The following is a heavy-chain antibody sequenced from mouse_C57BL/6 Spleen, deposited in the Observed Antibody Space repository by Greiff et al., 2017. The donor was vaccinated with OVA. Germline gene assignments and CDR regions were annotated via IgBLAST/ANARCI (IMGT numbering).Heavy chain of an antibody. CDR3: TRDSRRGYAMDY. V-gene: IGHV5-9-1*02. CDR1: GFTFSSYA. CDR2: ISSGGDYI. J-gene: IGHJ4*01. Sequence: EVKLVESGEGLVKPGGSLKLSCAASGFTFSSYAMSWVRQTPEKRLEWVAYISSGGDYIYYADTVKGRFTISRDNARNTLYLQMSSLKSEDTAMYYCTRDSRRGYAMDYWGQGTSVTVSS.